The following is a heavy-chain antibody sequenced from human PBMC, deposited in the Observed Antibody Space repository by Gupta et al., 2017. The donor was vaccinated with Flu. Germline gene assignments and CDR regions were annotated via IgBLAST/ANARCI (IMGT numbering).Heavy chain of an antibody. CDR3: ARSYYYYYGMDV. CDR1: GFTVSSNY. Sequence: EVQLVETGGGLIQPGGSLRLSCAASGFTVSSNYMSWVRQAPGKGLEWVSVIYSGGSTYYADSVKGRFTISRDNSKNTLYLQMNSLRAEDTAVYYCARSYYYYYGMDVWGQGTTVTVSS. CDR2: IYSGGST. J-gene: IGHJ6*02. V-gene: IGHV3-53*02.